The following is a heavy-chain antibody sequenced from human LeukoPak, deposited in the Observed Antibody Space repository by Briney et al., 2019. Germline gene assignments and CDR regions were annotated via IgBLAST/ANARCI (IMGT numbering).Heavy chain of an antibody. CDR3: ARDEQDSSSWYARWFDH. D-gene: IGHD6-13*01. V-gene: IGHV1-69*01. J-gene: IGHJ5*02. Sequence: GASVTVSCKAFGGTFSSLTISWVRQAPGQGLEWMGGIIPIFNTPHYAQTFQGRVTITADESTSTAYMELNSLRSEDTAVYYCARDEQDSSSWYARWFDHWGQGTLVTVSS. CDR1: GGTFSSLT. CDR2: IIPIFNTP.